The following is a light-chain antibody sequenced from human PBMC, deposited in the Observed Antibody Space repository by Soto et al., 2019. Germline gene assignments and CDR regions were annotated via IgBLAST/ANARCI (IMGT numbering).Light chain of an antibody. CDR1: QSISSW. V-gene: IGKV1-5*03. CDR2: KAS. Sequence: DIQMTQSPSTLSASVGDRVTLTCRASQSISSWLAWYQQKPGKAPKLLIYKASSLESGVPSRFSGSGSGTEFTITISSLQPDDFASYYCQHYNSYATFGQGTKLEIK. CDR3: QHYNSYAT. J-gene: IGKJ2*01.